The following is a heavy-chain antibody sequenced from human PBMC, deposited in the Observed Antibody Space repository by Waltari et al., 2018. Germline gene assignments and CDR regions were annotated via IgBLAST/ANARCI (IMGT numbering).Heavy chain of an antibody. V-gene: IGHV3-30*02. CDR3: AKEEVTTGLDF. J-gene: IGHJ4*02. CDR2: IWSHGKNK. Sequence: QGQVVESGGGVVQPGGSLRLSCAASELNFSDYVMHWVRQAPGKGLEWVAYIWSHGKNKYYADSMKGRFTISRDNSKNTLFLQMNSLRPDDTAVYYCAKEEVTTGLDFWGQGTLVTVSS. CDR1: ELNFSDYV. D-gene: IGHD4-17*01.